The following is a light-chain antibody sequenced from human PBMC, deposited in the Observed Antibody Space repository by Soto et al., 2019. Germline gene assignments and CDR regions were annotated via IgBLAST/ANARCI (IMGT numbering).Light chain of an antibody. CDR3: HQTNTFPFT. CDR1: QAISIW. V-gene: IGKV1-12*02. CDR2: TAS. Sequence: DIQMTQSPSSVSASVGDRVTITCRASQAISIWLAWYQQKPGKAPKLLIYTASSLQSGVPPRFSGSGSGTDFTLTISSLQPEDFVTYYCHQTNTFPFTFGPGTKVDFK. J-gene: IGKJ3*01.